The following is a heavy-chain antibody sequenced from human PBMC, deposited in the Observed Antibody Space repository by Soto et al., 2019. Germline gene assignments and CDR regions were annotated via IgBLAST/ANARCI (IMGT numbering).Heavy chain of an antibody. V-gene: IGHV3-23*01. CDR3: AKGGGLPQNYYYYGMDV. J-gene: IGHJ6*02. Sequence: EVQLLESGGGLVQPGGSLRLSCAASGFTFSSYAMSWVRQAPGKGLEWVSAISGSGGSTYYADSVKGRFTISRDNSKNSLYLQMNSLRAEDTAVYYCAKGGGLPQNYYYYGMDVCGQGTTVTVSS. CDR1: GFTFSSYA. CDR2: ISGSGGST.